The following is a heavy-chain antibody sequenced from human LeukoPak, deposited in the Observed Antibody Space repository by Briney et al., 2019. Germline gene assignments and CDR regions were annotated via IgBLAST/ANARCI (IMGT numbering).Heavy chain of an antibody. V-gene: IGHV4-38-2*02. CDR1: GYSISSGYY. CDR2: IYTSEST. Sequence: PSETLSLTCTVSGYSISSGYYWGWIRQPPGKGLEWIGRIYTSESTNYNPSLKSRVTISVDTSKNQFSLRLSSVTAADTGVYYCAREENYDSIFVDWGQGTLVTVSS. D-gene: IGHD3-22*01. J-gene: IGHJ4*02. CDR3: AREENYDSIFVD.